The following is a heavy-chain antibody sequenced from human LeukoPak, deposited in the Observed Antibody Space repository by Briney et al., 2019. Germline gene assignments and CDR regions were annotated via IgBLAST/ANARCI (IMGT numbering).Heavy chain of an antibody. Sequence: ASVTVSCKASVYTFTNYDINWVGQATGQGVERVGWMNHNSGNTGYAQKLQGRVTITRNITIRTAYMELSRLRSEDTAVYYCARCDYDTSVNPNWFDPLDQGTLVTVSS. CDR3: ARCDYDTSVNPNWFDP. D-gene: IGHD3-22*01. CDR2: MNHNSGNT. CDR1: VYTFTNYD. J-gene: IGHJ5*02. V-gene: IGHV1-8*03.